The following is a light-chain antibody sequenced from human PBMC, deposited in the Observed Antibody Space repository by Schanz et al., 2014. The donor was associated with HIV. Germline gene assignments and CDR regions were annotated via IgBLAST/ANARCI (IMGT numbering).Light chain of an antibody. CDR2: KTS. CDR3: QETYTTPSIA. V-gene: IGKV1-5*03. CDR1: QSIGSW. J-gene: IGKJ5*01. Sequence: DIPMTQSPSTLSASVGDRVTLTCRASQSIGSWLAWYQQRPGEAPKLLIYKTSGLESGVPSRFSGSGSGTEFTLIISSLQPEDFGSYYCQETYTTPSIAFGQGTRLEIK.